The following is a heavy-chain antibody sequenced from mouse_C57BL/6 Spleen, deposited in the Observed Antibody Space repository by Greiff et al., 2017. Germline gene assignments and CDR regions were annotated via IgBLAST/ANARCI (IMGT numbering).Heavy chain of an antibody. D-gene: IGHD2-4*01. J-gene: IGHJ4*01. Sequence: EVKVVESEGGLVQPGSSMKLSCTASGFTFSDYYMAWVRQVPEKGLEWVANINYDGSSTYYLDSLKSRFIISRDNAKNILYLQMSSLKSEDTATYYCARGYYDYLYAMDYWGQGTSVTVSA. V-gene: IGHV5-16*01. CDR1: GFTFSDYY. CDR3: ARGYYDYLYAMDY. CDR2: INYDGSST.